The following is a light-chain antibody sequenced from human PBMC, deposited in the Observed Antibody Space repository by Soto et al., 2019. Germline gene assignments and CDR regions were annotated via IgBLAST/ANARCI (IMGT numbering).Light chain of an antibody. J-gene: IGKJ5*01. CDR2: DAS. CDR3: QQYDNLMT. CDR1: QDINNF. V-gene: IGKV1-33*01. Sequence: DIQMNQSPSSLSASVGDRVTITCQARQDINNFLNWYQQKPGKAPKLLIYDASNLETGVPPRFSGSGPGTDFICTDSSLQPEDIATYYCQQYDNLMTFGQGKRLEIK.